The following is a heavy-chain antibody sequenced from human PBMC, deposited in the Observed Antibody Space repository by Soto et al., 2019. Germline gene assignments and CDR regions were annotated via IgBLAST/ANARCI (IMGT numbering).Heavy chain of an antibody. J-gene: IGHJ4*02. CDR1: GGSISSGGYY. D-gene: IGHD3-16*01. CDR2: IYYSWST. CDR3: AISPKGGARNFDY. V-gene: IGHV4-31*03. Sequence: QVQLQESGPGLVKPSQTLSLTCTVSGGSISSGGYYWSWIRQHPGKGLEWIGYIYYSWSTYYNPSLKSRVTILVDTSKNQFCLKLSSVTAADTAVYYCAISPKGGARNFDYWGQGTLVTVSS.